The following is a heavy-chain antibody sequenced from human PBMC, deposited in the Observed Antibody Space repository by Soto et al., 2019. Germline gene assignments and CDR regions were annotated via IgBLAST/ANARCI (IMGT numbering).Heavy chain of an antibody. J-gene: IGHJ4*02. Sequence: DVQLLESGGGLVQPGGSLRLSCAASGFTFSKSAMNWDRQAPGKGLEWVAAISASGGRTYYADSVQGRFTISRDNARSTVTLQMNSLRLEDTALYYCAKDHPDSGDLGPFDSWGQGDLVTVSS. CDR1: GFTFSKSA. D-gene: IGHD1-26*01. CDR3: AKDHPDSGDLGPFDS. V-gene: IGHV3-23*01. CDR2: ISASGGRT.